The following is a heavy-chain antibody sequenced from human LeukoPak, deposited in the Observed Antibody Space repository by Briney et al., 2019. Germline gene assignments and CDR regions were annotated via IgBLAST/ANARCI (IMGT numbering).Heavy chain of an antibody. Sequence: PGGSLRLSCAASGFTFSSYGMHWVRQAPGKGLEWVAVIWYDGSNKYYADSVKGRFTISRDNSKNTLYLQMNSLRAEDTAVYYCARDNGDVGSNYSYYYMDVWGKGTTVTVS. CDR3: ARDNGDVGSNYSYYYMDV. CDR1: GFTFSSYG. J-gene: IGHJ6*03. V-gene: IGHV3-33*01. CDR2: IWYDGSNK. D-gene: IGHD2-15*01.